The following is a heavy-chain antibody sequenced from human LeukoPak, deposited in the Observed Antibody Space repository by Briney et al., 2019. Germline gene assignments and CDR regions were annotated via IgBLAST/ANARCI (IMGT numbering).Heavy chain of an antibody. V-gene: IGHV1-46*01. CDR1: GYIFTGYY. CDR3: ARGGIRYCSSTSCYTGWFDP. D-gene: IGHD2-2*02. Sequence: ASVKVSCKASGYIFTGYYIHWVRQAPGQGLEWMGIINPSGGSTSYAQKFQGRVTMTRDTSTSTVYMELSSLRSEDTAVYYCARGGIRYCSSTSCYTGWFDPWGQGTLVTVSS. J-gene: IGHJ5*02. CDR2: INPSGGST.